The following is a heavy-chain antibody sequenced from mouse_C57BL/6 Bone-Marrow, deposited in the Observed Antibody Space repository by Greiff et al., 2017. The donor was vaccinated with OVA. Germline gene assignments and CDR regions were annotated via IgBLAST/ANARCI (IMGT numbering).Heavy chain of an antibody. D-gene: IGHD1-1*02. CDR2: ISSGSSNN. CDR1: GFTFSDYG. V-gene: IGHV5-17*01. J-gene: IGHJ2*01. CDR3: AWYGMDY. Sequence: EVMLVESGGGLVKPGGSLKLSCEASGFTFSDYGMHWVRQAPEKGLAWVAYISSGSSNNYSADTVKGRFTISIDNDKNTLFLQETSLRSEDTAMYYCAWYGMDYWGQGTTLTVAS.